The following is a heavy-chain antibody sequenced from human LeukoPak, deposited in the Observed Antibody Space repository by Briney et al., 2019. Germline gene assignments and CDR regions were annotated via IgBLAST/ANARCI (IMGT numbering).Heavy chain of an antibody. CDR1: GFTFSDYY. V-gene: IGHV3-11*04. CDR3: ARDPEPSDIVVVVAAEYYFDY. CDR2: ISSSGSTI. Sequence: GGSLRLPCAASGFTFSDYYMSWIRQAPGKGLEWVSYISSSGSTIYYADSVKGRFTISRDNAKNSLYLQMNSLRAEDTAVYYCARDPEPSDIVVVVAAEYYFDYWGQGTLVTVSS. D-gene: IGHD2-15*01. J-gene: IGHJ4*02.